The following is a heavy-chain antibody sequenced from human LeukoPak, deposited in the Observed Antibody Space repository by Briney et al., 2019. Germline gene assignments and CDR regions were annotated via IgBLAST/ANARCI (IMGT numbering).Heavy chain of an antibody. Sequence: ASVKVSSKASGYTFTDYYIHWVRQAPGQGLEWMGWVNPSSGDTDYAQKFQVSVTVTRDTSISTAYMELTSLKSDDTAVYYCARWWIAVRRFDCWGQGRLVGVCS. J-gene: IGHJ4*02. CDR3: ARWWIAVRRFDC. D-gene: IGHD6-6*01. CDR1: GYTFTDYY. V-gene: IGHV1-2*02. CDR2: VNPSSGDT.